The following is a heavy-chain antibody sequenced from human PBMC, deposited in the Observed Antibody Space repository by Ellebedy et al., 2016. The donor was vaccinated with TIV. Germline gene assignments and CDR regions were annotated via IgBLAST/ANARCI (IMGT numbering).Heavy chain of an antibody. CDR3: ARLGAGATGWYYFHY. V-gene: IGHV5-51*01. CDR1: GYSFTSYW. D-gene: IGHD6-19*01. Sequence: GESLKISCKGSGYSFTSYWIGWVRQMPGKGLEWMGIIYPGDSDTRYSPSFQGQVTISVDKSISTAYLHWNSLQASDTAMYYCARLGAGATGWYYFHYWGQGTLVTVSS. CDR2: IYPGDSDT. J-gene: IGHJ4*02.